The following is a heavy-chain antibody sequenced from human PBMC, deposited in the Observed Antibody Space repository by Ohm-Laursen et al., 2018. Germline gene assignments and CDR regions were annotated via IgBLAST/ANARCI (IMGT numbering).Heavy chain of an antibody. D-gene: IGHD3-22*01. CDR1: GFTFSSYS. J-gene: IGHJ4*02. V-gene: IGHV3-21*01. CDR3: ARDSQYYYDSSGLLY. CDR2: ISSSSSYI. Sequence: SLRLSCTAPGFTFSSYSMNWVRQAPGKGLEWVSSISSSSSYIYYADSVKGRFTISRDNAKNSLYLQMNSLRAEDTAVYYCARDSQYYYDSSGLLYWGQGTLVTVSS.